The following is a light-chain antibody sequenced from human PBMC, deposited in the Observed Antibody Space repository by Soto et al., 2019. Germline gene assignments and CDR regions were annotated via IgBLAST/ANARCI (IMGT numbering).Light chain of an antibody. J-gene: IGLJ1*01. V-gene: IGLV1-51*01. Sequence: SVLTQPPSVYAAPGQKVTISCSGSSSNIGGNSVSWYQQLPGTAPKLLIYDDNKRPSGIPDRFSGSKSGTSATLGITGFQTGDEADYYCGSWDSSLSAYVFGTGTKVT. CDR2: DDN. CDR1: SSNIGGNS. CDR3: GSWDSSLSAYV.